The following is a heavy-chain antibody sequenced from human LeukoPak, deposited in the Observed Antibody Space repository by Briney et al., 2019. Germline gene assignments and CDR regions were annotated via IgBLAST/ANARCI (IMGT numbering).Heavy chain of an antibody. CDR1: GASVSSNSAT. V-gene: IGHV6-1*01. Sequence: SHTLSLTCAISGASVSSNSATWVWIRPSPSGDLEWLGRTYHMSRWYHDYAVSVKSRITINAETSKNQFSLQLTSVIAEDTAVYFCAYSRSLMPDTYNIWGQGTMVIVSS. CDR3: AYSRSLMPDTYNI. J-gene: IGHJ3*02. CDR2: TYHMSRWYH. D-gene: IGHD6-13*01.